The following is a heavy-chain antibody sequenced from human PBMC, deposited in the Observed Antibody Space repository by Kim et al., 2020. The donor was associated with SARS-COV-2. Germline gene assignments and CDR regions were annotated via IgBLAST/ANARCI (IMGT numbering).Heavy chain of an antibody. V-gene: IGHV6-1*01. D-gene: IGHD3-22*01. CDR3: ARDYYDSSVPHFRH. CDR2: TYYRSKWYN. J-gene: IGHJ1*01. CDR1: GDSVSSNSAA. Sequence: SQTLSLTCAISGDSVSSNSAAWNWIRQSPSRGLEWLGRTYYRSKWYNDYAGSVKSRITINPDTSKNQFSLQLNSVTPEDTAVYYCARDYYDSSVPHFRHWGQGTLVTVSS.